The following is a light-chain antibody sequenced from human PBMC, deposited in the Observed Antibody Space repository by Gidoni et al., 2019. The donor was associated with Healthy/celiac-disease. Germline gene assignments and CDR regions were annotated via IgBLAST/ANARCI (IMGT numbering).Light chain of an antibody. CDR1: QSVSSN. Sequence: EIVMTQSPATLSVSPGERATLSCRASQSVSSNLAWYQQKPGQAPRLLIYGASTRATGISARFSGSGSGTEFTLTISSLQSEDFAVYYCQQYNNWPRTWTFGQGTKVEIK. CDR3: QQYNNWPRTWT. J-gene: IGKJ1*01. V-gene: IGKV3-15*01. CDR2: GAS.